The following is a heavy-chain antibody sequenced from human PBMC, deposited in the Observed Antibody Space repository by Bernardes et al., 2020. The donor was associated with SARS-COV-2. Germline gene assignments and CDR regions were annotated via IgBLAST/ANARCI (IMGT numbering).Heavy chain of an antibody. CDR2: IGTAGDT. D-gene: IGHD2-21*02. J-gene: IGHJ6*02. CDR3: ARDNGGNSDRSSRGMDV. V-gene: IGHV3-13*01. CDR1: GFTFSSYD. Sequence: GGSLRLSCAASGFTFSSYDMHWVRQATGKGLEWVSAIGTAGDTYYTGSVEGRFTISRENAKNSLYLQMNSLRAGDTAVYYCARDNGGNSDRSSRGMDVWGQGTTVTVSS.